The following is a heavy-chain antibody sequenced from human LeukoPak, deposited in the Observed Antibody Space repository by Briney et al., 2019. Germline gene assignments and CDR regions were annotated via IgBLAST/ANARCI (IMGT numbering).Heavy chain of an antibody. CDR1: GYTFTDYY. D-gene: IGHD3-22*01. V-gene: IGHV1-2*02. Sequence: ASVKVSCKASGYTFTDYYMHWVRQAPGQGLEWMGWINPNRGGTNYAQKFQGRVTMTRDTSISTAYMELSRLRSDDTAVYYCARASYYYDSSGYPGYYFDYWGQGTLVTVPP. CDR3: ARASYYYDSSGYPGYYFDY. CDR2: INPNRGGT. J-gene: IGHJ4*02.